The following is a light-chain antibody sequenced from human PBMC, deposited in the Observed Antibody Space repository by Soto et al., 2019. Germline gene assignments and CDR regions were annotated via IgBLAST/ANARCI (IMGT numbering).Light chain of an antibody. V-gene: IGKV3-11*01. CDR3: QQRT. Sequence: EIVLTQAAATLSLSPGERATLSCRASQSVSSYLAWYQQKPGQAPRLLIYDASNRATGIPARFSGSGSGTDFTLTISSLEPEDFAVYYCQQRTFGQGTRLEIK. CDR2: DAS. J-gene: IGKJ5*01. CDR1: QSVSSY.